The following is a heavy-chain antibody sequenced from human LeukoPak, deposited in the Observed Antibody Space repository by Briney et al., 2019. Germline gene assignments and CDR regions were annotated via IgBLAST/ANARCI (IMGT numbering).Heavy chain of an antibody. Sequence: SETLSLTCTVSGGSISSYYWSWIRQPPGKGLEWIGYIYYSGSTNYNPSLKSRVTISVDTSKNQFSLKLSSVTAADTAVYYCARQSGPAAIYYYYYMDVWGKGTTVAVSS. J-gene: IGHJ6*03. CDR2: IYYSGST. CDR3: ARQSGPAAIYYYYYMDV. V-gene: IGHV4-59*01. CDR1: GGSISSYY. D-gene: IGHD2-2*01.